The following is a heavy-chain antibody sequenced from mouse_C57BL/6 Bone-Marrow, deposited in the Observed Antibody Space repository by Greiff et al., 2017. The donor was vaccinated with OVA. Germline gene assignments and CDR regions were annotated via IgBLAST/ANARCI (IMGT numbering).Heavy chain of an antibody. CDR3: ARGVHYPWFAY. D-gene: IGHD1-2*01. V-gene: IGHV1-64*01. CDR2: IHPNSGST. CDR1: GYTFPSYW. Sequence: QVQLQQPGAELVKPGASVKLSCKASGYTFPSYWMHWVKQRPGQGLEWIGMIHPNSGSTNYNEKFKSKATLTVDKSSSTAYMQLSSLTSEDSAVYYCARGVHYPWFAYWGQGTLVTVSA. J-gene: IGHJ3*01.